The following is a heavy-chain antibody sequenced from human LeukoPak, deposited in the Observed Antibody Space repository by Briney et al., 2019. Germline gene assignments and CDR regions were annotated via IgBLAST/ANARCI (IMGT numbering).Heavy chain of an antibody. J-gene: IGHJ4*02. CDR1: GFTFSSYS. Sequence: PGGSLRLSCAASGFTFSSYSMNWVRQAPGKGLEWVSSISSSSSYIYYADSVKGRFTISRDNAKNSLYLQMNSLRAEDTAVYYCARRYCSGGSCYHQIDYWGQGTLVTVSS. V-gene: IGHV3-21*01. CDR3: ARRYCSGGSCYHQIDY. D-gene: IGHD2-15*01. CDR2: ISSSSSYI.